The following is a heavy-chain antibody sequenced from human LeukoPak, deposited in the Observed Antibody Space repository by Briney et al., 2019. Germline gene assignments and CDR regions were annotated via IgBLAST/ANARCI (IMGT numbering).Heavy chain of an antibody. J-gene: IGHJ4*02. Sequence: SVQVSFKASGGTFSSYAISWVRQAPGQGLEWMGGIIPIFGTANYAQKFQGRVTITADESTSTAYMELSSLRSEDTAVYYCARGGYDYVWGTLGYWGQGTLVTVSS. CDR3: ARGGYDYVWGTLGY. CDR2: IIPIFGTA. V-gene: IGHV1-69*13. D-gene: IGHD3-16*01. CDR1: GGTFSSYA.